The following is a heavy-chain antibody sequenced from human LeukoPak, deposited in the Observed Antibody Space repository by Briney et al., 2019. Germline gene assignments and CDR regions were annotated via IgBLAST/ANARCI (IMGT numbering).Heavy chain of an antibody. Sequence: QPGGSLRLSCAASGFTFSSYWMSWVRQAPGEGLEWVANIKQDGSEKYYVDSVKGRFTISRDNAKNSLCLQMNSLRAEDTAVYYYAVGVYYFDYWGQGTLVTVSS. J-gene: IGHJ4*02. CDR3: AVGVYYFDY. CDR2: IKQDGSEK. D-gene: IGHD3-10*01. V-gene: IGHV3-7*02. CDR1: GFTFSSYW.